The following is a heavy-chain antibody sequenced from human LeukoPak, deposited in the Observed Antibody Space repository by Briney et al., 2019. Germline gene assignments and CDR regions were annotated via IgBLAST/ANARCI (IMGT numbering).Heavy chain of an antibody. CDR3: VRDLGGRSGH. D-gene: IGHD1-26*01. V-gene: IGHV3-9*01. Sequence: PGRSLRLSCAGSGFIFNNYAMHWVRQPPGKGLGWVSGISWNSGSIDYADSVKGRSTIFRDNAKNTLYLQMNSLRAEDTAVYYCVRDLGGRSGHWGQGTLVTVSS. CDR1: GFIFNNYA. CDR2: ISWNSGSI. J-gene: IGHJ4*02.